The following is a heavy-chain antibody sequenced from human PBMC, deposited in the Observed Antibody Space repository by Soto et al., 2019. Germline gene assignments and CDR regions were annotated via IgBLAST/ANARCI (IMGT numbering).Heavy chain of an antibody. Sequence: ASGKVSCKASGYTFTSYGISWERQAPGQGLEWMGWISAYNGNTNYAQKLQGRVTMTTDTSTSTAYMELRSLRSDDTAVYYCARFGGIVGDTEAFDYWGQGTLVTVSS. CDR2: ISAYNGNT. V-gene: IGHV1-18*01. J-gene: IGHJ4*02. CDR1: GYTFTSYG. CDR3: ARFGGIVGDTEAFDY. D-gene: IGHD1-26*01.